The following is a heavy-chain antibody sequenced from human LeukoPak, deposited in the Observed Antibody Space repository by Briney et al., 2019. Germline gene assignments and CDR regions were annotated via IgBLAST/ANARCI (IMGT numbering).Heavy chain of an antibody. Sequence: SETLSLTCTVSGGSISSGTYYWSWIRQPAGKGLEWIGLIYTSGSTNYNPSLKSRVTISVDTSKNQFSLKLSSVTAADTAVYYCARVGSGYSYGYYYYYYMDVWGKGTTVTISS. CDR3: ARVGSGYSYGYYYYYYMDV. CDR1: GGSISSGTYY. D-gene: IGHD5-18*01. V-gene: IGHV4-61*02. CDR2: IYTSGST. J-gene: IGHJ6*03.